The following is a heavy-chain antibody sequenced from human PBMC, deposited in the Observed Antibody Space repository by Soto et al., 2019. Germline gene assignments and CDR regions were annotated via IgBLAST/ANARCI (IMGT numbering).Heavy chain of an antibody. CDR3: ARHKRRGDIVLVPAAMSYYYYYGMDV. CDR2: IITIFGTA. V-gene: IGHV1-69*13. Sequence: GASVKVSCKASGYTFTSYAISWVRQAPGQGLEWMGGIITIFGTANYAQKFQGRVTITADESTSTAYMELSSLRSEDTAVYYCARHKRRGDIVLVPAAMSYYYYYGMDVWGQGTTVTVSS. CDR1: GYTFTSYA. J-gene: IGHJ6*02. D-gene: IGHD2-2*01.